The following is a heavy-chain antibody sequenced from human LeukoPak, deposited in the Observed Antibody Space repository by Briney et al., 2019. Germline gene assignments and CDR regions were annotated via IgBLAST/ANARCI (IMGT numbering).Heavy chain of an antibody. J-gene: IGHJ4*02. CDR3: ARLDWRGY. D-gene: IGHD2-21*01. Sequence: GGSLRLSCGASGFAFSSFRMSWVRQAPGRGLEWVSSISGNSADINNADSLKGRFTISRDNAKNSLYLQLNSQTVEDTAVYYCARLDWRGYWGQGTLVTVSS. CDR1: GFAFSSFR. CDR2: ISGNSADI. V-gene: IGHV3-21*01.